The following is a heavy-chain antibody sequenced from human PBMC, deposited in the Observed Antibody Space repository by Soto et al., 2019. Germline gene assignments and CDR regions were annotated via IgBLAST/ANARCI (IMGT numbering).Heavy chain of an antibody. J-gene: IGHJ5*02. Sequence: SGGSLRLSCAASGFTFSSYGMHWVRQAPGKGLEWVAVISYDGSNKYYADSVKGRFTISRDNSKNTLYLQMNSLRAEDTAVYYCAKGVTIFGVGWFDPWGQGTLVTVSS. D-gene: IGHD3-3*01. CDR2: ISYDGSNK. V-gene: IGHV3-30*18. CDR1: GFTFSSYG. CDR3: AKGVTIFGVGWFDP.